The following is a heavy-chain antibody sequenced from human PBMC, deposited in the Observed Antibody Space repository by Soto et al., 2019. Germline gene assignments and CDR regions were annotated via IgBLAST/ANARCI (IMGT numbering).Heavy chain of an antibody. CDR1: GASISSYY. CDR2: IYYNGNT. V-gene: IGHV4-59*01. J-gene: IGHJ5*02. Sequence: QVQLQESGPGLVKPSETLSLTCTVSGASISSYYWNWIRQSPGKGLEWIGHIYYNGNTKYNPFLEIRLPLPVDTSKNQSSLGLNPVPVRDPPVYCWEGRGVPGDAWGRNNGLDPWAQGPL. CDR3: EGRGVPGDAWGRNNGLDP. D-gene: IGHD3-16*01.